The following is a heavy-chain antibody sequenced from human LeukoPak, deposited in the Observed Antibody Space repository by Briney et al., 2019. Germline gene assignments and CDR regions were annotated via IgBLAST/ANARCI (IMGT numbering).Heavy chain of an antibody. Sequence: GGSLRLSCAASGFTVSTDYMSWVRQAPGKGLEWVSVIYSAGNTFYADSVKGRFTISRHTSKNTLYLQMNSLRAEDTAVYYCAKETTYYYDSSGYYWDYWGQGTLVTVSS. CDR3: AKETTYYYDSSGYYWDY. CDR2: IYSAGNT. V-gene: IGHV3-53*01. J-gene: IGHJ4*02. CDR1: GFTVSTDY. D-gene: IGHD3-22*01.